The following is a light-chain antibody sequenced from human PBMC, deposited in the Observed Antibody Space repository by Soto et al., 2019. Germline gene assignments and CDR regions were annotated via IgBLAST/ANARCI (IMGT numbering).Light chain of an antibody. CDR1: QSISSW. CDR2: AAS. V-gene: IGKV1-5*01. CDR3: QQYSTYPYT. J-gene: IGKJ2*01. Sequence: DIQMTQSPSTLSASVGDRVTITCRASQSISSWLAWYQQIPGKAPKLLIYAASSLESGVPSRFSGSGSGTEFTLTISSLQPDDFATYYCQQYSTYPYTFGQGTKLEIK.